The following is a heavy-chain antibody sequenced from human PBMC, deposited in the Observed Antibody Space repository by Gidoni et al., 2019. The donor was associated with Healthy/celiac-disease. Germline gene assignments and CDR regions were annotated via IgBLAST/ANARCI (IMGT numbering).Heavy chain of an antibody. D-gene: IGHD3-3*01. Sequence: QVQLQQWGAGVLKPSETLSLTCAVYGGSFSGYYWSWIRQPPGKGLEWIGEIHHSGSTNYNPSLKSRVTISVDTSKNQFSLKLSSVPAADTAVYYCARYYDFWSGPNYFDYWGQGTLVTVSS. CDR3: ARYYDFWSGPNYFDY. V-gene: IGHV4-34*01. CDR1: GGSFSGYY. CDR2: IHHSGST. J-gene: IGHJ4*02.